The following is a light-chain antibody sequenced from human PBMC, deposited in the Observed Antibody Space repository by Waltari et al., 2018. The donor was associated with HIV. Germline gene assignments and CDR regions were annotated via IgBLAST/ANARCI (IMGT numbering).Light chain of an antibody. CDR3: SSYAGRNIWL. V-gene: IGLV2-23*02. Sequence: QSALTQPASVSGSPGPSITIPCTGTSSALGRYNLVSWYQQHPGRAPQLLIYEVLKRPSGVSNRVSGSKSGSTASLTISGLQAEDEADYYCSSYAGRNIWLFGGGTKLTV. CDR1: SSALGRYNL. CDR2: EVL. J-gene: IGLJ3*02.